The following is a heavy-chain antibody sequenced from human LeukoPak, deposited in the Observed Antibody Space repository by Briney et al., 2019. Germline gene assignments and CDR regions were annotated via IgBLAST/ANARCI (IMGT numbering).Heavy chain of an antibody. Sequence: SGGSLRLSCAASGFTFSSYSMNWVRQAPGKGLEWVSSISSSSSYIYYADSVKGRFTISRDNAKNSLYLQMNSLRAEDTAVYYCARVELNYYGMDVWGQGTTVTASS. D-gene: IGHD3-10*01. CDR1: GFTFSSYS. V-gene: IGHV3-21*01. CDR2: ISSSSSYI. J-gene: IGHJ6*02. CDR3: ARVELNYYGMDV.